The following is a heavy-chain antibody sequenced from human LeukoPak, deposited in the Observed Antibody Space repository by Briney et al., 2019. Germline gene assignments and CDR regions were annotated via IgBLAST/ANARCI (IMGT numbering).Heavy chain of an antibody. Sequence: ASVKVSCKASGYTFSSYAMNWVRQAPGQGLEWMGWINTYTGNPTYAQGFSGRFVFSLDTSVSTAYLQISSLKAEDTAVYYCARWDYDSSGYALYYFDYWGQGTLVTVSS. CDR2: INTYTGNP. CDR3: ARWDYDSSGYALYYFDY. V-gene: IGHV7-4-1*02. CDR1: GYTFSSYA. J-gene: IGHJ4*02. D-gene: IGHD3-22*01.